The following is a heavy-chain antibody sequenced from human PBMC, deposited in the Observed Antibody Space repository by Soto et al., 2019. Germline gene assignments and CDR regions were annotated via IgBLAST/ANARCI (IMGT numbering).Heavy chain of an antibody. CDR2: IDSGGDT. Sequence: PGGSLRLSCAASGLTITNNYLTWVRQAPGKGLEWVSLIDSGGDTYYSDSVKGRFTISRDISNNTLYLQMSSLRADDTAVYYCARGGSLYYYYGIDVWGQGTTVTVSS. D-gene: IGHD3-16*01. J-gene: IGHJ6*02. CDR3: ARGGSLYYYYGIDV. V-gene: IGHV3-53*01. CDR1: GLTITNNY.